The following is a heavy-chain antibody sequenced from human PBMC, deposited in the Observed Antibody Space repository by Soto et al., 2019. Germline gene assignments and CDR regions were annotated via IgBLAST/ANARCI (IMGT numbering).Heavy chain of an antibody. D-gene: IGHD3-3*02. V-gene: IGHV4-59*08. CDR3: ARLGFLEWNFDY. CDR1: GGSISSYY. J-gene: IGHJ4*02. CDR2: IYYSGST. Sequence: PSETLSLTCTVSGGSISSYYWSWIRQPPGKGLEWIGYIYYSGSTNYNPSLKSRVTVSVDTSKNQFSLKLSSVTAADTAVYYCARLGFLEWNFDYWGQGTLVTVSS.